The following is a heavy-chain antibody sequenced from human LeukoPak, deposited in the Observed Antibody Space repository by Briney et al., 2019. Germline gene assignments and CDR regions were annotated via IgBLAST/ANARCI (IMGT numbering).Heavy chain of an antibody. D-gene: IGHD5-18*01. CDR3: ARRPGYGYGYNLDC. Sequence: ASVRVSCKPSGYTFTDSYIHWMRQAPGQGLEWLGWINPNSGGTNYAQKFQGRLTMTRDTSISTAYMELSTLRSADTAVYFCARRPGYGYGYNLDCWGQGTLVTVSS. CDR2: INPNSGGT. J-gene: IGHJ4*02. CDR1: GYTFTDSY. V-gene: IGHV1-2*02.